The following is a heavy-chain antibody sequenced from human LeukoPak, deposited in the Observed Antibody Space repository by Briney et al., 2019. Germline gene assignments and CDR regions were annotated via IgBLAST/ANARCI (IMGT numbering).Heavy chain of an antibody. CDR1: GGSISSSSYY. D-gene: IGHD5-24*01. CDR2: INHSGST. CDR3: ARAPWSEMATITAFDI. Sequence: SETLSLTCTVSGGSISSSSYYWSWIRQPPGKGLEWIGEINHSGSTNYNPSLKSRVTISVDTSKNQFSLKLSSVTAADTAVYYCARAPWSEMATITAFDIWGQGTMVTVSS. V-gene: IGHV4-39*07. J-gene: IGHJ3*02.